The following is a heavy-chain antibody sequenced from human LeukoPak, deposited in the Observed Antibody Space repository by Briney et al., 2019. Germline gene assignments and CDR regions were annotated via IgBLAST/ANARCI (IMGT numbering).Heavy chain of an antibody. CDR3: ARGNKDGIIVSRFDY. CDR2: IHTSGST. CDR1: GGSISSGSYY. J-gene: IGHJ4*02. V-gene: IGHV4-61*02. Sequence: SQTLSLTCTVSGGSISSGSYYWTWIRQPAGKTLEWIGRIHTSGSTNYNPPLKSRVTISGDTSKNQFSLKVSSVTAADTAVYYCARGNKDGIIVSRFDYWGQGTLVTVSS. D-gene: IGHD1-26*01.